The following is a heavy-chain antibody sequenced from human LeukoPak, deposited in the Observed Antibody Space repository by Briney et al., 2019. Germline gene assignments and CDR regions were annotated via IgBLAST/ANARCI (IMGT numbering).Heavy chain of an antibody. CDR2: INSDGSEG. CDR3: ARSSYRSSSSV. V-gene: IGHV3-7*03. D-gene: IGHD6-6*01. CDR1: GFTFSGFW. J-gene: IGHJ3*01. Sequence: GGSLRLSCAVSGFTFSGFWMSWSRQAPGKGLEWVASINSDGSEGYYADVVKGRFTISRDNAKNSLYLQINSLRAEDTAVYYCARSSYRSSSSVWGQGTMVTVSS.